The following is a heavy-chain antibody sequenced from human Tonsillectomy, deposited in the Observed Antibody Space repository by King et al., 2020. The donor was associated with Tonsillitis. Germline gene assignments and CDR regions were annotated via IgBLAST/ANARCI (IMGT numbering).Heavy chain of an antibody. J-gene: IGHJ4*02. Sequence: LQLQESGPGLVKPSETLSLTCTVSGGSISSSSYYWGWIRQPPGQGLEWIGSMYYSGTTYYNPSLKSRVTISVDTSKNQFSLKLNSVTAADTAMYYCTRVVSDTSGWFPDYWGQGTLVTVSS. CDR3: TRVVSDTSGWFPDY. CDR1: GGSISSSSYY. D-gene: IGHD6-19*01. V-gene: IGHV4-39*07. CDR2: MYYSGTT.